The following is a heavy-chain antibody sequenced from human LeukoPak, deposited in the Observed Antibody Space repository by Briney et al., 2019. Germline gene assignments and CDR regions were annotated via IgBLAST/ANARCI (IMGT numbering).Heavy chain of an antibody. CDR1: GFTFDDYA. D-gene: IGHD3-22*01. Sequence: GRSLRLSCAASGFTFDDYAMHWVRQAPGKGLEWVSGISWDGGTIGYAESVKGRFTISRDNAKNSLYLQLNILRPEDTALYYCAKDSSAYSGGYFQHWGRGTLVTVSS. CDR3: AKDSSAYSGGYFQH. J-gene: IGHJ1*01. V-gene: IGHV3-9*01. CDR2: ISWDGGTI.